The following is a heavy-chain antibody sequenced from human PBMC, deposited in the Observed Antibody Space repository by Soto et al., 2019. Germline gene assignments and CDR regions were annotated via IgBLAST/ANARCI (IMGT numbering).Heavy chain of an antibody. D-gene: IGHD3-10*01. V-gene: IGHV1-46*03. J-gene: IGHJ6*01. CDR1: GYTFTSYY. CDR3: AISSVGDRDTDV. Sequence: ASVKVSCKASGYTFTSYYMHWVRQAPGQGLEWMGIINPSGGSTSYAQKFQGRVTMTRDTSTSTVYMELSSLRSEDTAVYYFAISSVGDRDTDVWGQGTTVTVSS. CDR2: INPSGGST.